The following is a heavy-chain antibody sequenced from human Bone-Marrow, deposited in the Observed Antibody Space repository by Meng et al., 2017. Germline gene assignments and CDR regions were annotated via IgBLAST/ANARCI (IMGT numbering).Heavy chain of an antibody. J-gene: IGHJ4*02. V-gene: IGHV4-34*01. CDR2: INHSGST. Sequence: QLQLQQWGAVLFKPSETLSLTCAVYGGSFSGYYWIWIRQPPGKGMEWIGEINHSGSTNYNPSLKSRVTISVDTSKNQFSLKLSSVTAADTAVYYCARVAYRWGGDCSYFDYWGQGTLVTVSS. CDR1: GGSFSGYY. CDR3: ARVAYRWGGDCSYFDY. D-gene: IGHD2-21*02.